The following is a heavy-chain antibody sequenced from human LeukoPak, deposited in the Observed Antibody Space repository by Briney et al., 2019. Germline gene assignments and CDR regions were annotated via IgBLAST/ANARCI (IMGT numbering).Heavy chain of an antibody. CDR2: MNPNNGGT. J-gene: IGHJ6*02. CDR3: ARGAIFGVTPRGYGMDV. D-gene: IGHD3-3*01. V-gene: IGHV1-8*01. Sequence: ASVKVSCKASGCTFTIYDINWVRQAPGQGLEWVGWMNPNNGGTVYAQKFQGRVTMTRDTSTGTLYMELNSLKSEDTAVYYCARGAIFGVTPRGYGMDVWGQGTTVTVSS. CDR1: GCTFTIYD.